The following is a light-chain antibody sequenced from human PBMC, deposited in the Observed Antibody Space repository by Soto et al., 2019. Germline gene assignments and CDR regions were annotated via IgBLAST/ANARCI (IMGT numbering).Light chain of an antibody. V-gene: IGKV3-20*01. CDR2: GAS. CDR1: QTVNSN. J-gene: IGKJ1*01. CDR3: QQYGSSRSA. Sequence: EIVLTDSPATLSVSQWEIATLSCRASQTVNSNLAWYQQKPGQAPRLLIYGASGRATGIPDRFSGSGSGTDFSLTISRLEPEDFAVYYCQQYGSSRSAFGQATKVDIK.